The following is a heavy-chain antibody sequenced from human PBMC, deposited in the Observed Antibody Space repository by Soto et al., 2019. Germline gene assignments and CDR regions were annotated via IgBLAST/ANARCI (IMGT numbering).Heavy chain of an antibody. V-gene: IGHV3-53*01. CDR2: LYDVDGS. J-gene: IGHJ3*01. Sequence: DVQLVESGGGLMQPGESLRLSCAASGLTVSGKKYVSWVRQAPGKGLEWVTALYDVDGSFYADSVKGRFTTSSDSSKTTVYLQMNGRRPDDTAVYYCATWHEREHAYDVWGQGTTVTVSS. CDR3: ATWHEREHAYDV. D-gene: IGHD1-1*01. CDR1: GLTVSGKKY.